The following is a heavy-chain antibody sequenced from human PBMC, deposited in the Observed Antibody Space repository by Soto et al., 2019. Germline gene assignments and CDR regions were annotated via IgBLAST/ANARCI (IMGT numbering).Heavy chain of an antibody. J-gene: IGHJ4*02. CDR3: ARSSSGSYYQQY. CDR2: IYYSGST. Sequence: PSETLSLTCTVSGGSISSGGYYCSWIRQHPGRGLEWIGYIYYSGSTYYNPSLKSRITISVDTSKNQFSLKLSSVTAADTAVYYCARSSSGSYYQQYWGQGALVTVSS. D-gene: IGHD3-10*01. V-gene: IGHV4-31*03. CDR1: GGSISSGGYY.